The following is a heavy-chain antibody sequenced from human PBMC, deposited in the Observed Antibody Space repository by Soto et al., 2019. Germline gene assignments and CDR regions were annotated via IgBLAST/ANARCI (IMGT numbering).Heavy chain of an antibody. CDR3: AKDGRVTMVRGVPGYYGMDV. D-gene: IGHD3-10*01. Sequence: GSLRLSCAASGFTFSSYAMSWVRQAPGKGLEWVSAISGSGGSTYYADSVKGRFTISRDNSKNTLYLQMNSLRAEDTAVYYCAKDGRVTMVRGVPGYYGMDVWGQGTTVTVSS. CDR1: GFTFSSYA. CDR2: ISGSGGST. V-gene: IGHV3-23*01. J-gene: IGHJ6*02.